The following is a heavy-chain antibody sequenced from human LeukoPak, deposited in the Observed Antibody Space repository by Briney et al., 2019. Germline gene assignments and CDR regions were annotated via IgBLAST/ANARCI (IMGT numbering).Heavy chain of an antibody. CDR3: AKRDSGYYFDY. J-gene: IGHJ4*02. V-gene: IGHV3-53*01. CDR2: IYSGGNI. D-gene: IGHD2-15*01. CDR1: GFTVSSTY. Sequence: PGGSLRLSCAASGFTVSSTYMSWVRQAPGKGLEWVSVIYSGGNIYYIDSVKGRFTISRDNSKSTLYLQMNSLRADDTATYYCAKRDSGYYFDYGGQGILVTVSA.